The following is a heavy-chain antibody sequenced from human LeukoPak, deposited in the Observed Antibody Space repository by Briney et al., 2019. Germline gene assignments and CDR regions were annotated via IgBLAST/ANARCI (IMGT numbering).Heavy chain of an antibody. CDR2: ISSSSYI. CDR3: ARSPPYCSSTSCYPDY. D-gene: IGHD2-2*01. CDR1: GFIFSTYS. J-gene: IGHJ4*02. Sequence: PGGSLRLSCAASGFIFSTYSMSWVRQAPGKGLEWVSSISSSSYIHYADSVKGRFTISRDNSKNTLYLQMNSLRAEDTAVYYCARSPPYCSSTSCYPDYWGQGTLVTVSS. V-gene: IGHV3-21*04.